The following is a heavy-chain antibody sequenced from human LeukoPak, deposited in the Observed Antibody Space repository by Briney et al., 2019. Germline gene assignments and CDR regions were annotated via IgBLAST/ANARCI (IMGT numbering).Heavy chain of an antibody. CDR3: AGSWFYRDYFEY. Sequence: PGGSLRLSCAASGFPFSNYGMHWVRQAPGKGLEWVAVISYDGSNEYYADSVKGRFPISRDNSKNTLYLQMNSLRAEDTAVYYCAGSWFYRDYFEYWGQGTLVTVPS. D-gene: IGHD3-10*01. J-gene: IGHJ4*02. CDR1: GFPFSNYG. V-gene: IGHV3-30*03. CDR2: ISYDGSNE.